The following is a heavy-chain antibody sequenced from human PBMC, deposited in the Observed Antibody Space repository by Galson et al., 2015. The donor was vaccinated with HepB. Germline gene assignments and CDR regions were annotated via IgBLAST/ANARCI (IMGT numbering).Heavy chain of an antibody. Sequence: PVKVSCKASGGTFSSYTISGVRQAPGQGLEWMGRIIPILGIANYAQKFQGRVTITADKSASTAYMELSSLRSEDTAVYYCARDSETKTMDGYYHYWGQGTLVTVSS. CDR3: ARDSETKTMDGYYHY. J-gene: IGHJ4*02. CDR1: GGTFSSYT. D-gene: IGHD5-18*01. V-gene: IGHV1-69*04. CDR2: IIPILGIA.